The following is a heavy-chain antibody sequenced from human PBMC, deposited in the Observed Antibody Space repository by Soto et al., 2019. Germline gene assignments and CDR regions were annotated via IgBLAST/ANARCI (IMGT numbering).Heavy chain of an antibody. D-gene: IGHD3-10*01. CDR1: GFTFSSYG. J-gene: IGHJ6*02. CDR2: IWYDGSNK. CDR3: ARADQPGVYYYGMDV. Sequence: GGSLRLSCAASGFTFSSYGMHWVRQAPGKGLEWVAVIWYDGSNKYYADSVKGRFTISRDNSKNTLYLQMNSLRAEDTAVYYCARADQPGVYYYGMDVWGQGTTVTVSS. V-gene: IGHV3-33*01.